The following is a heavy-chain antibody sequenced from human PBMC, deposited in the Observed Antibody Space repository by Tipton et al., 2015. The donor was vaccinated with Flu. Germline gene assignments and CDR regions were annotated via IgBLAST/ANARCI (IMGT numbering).Heavy chain of an antibody. CDR2: MNPNSGNT. CDR1: GYTFTSYD. J-gene: IGHJ6*02. Sequence: QLVQSGAEVKKPGASVKVSCKASGYTFTSYDINWVRQATGQGLEWMGWMNPNSGNTGYAQKFQGRVTMTRNTSISTAYMELSSLRSEDTAVYYCARGSKYYDFWSGYSDYYYYGMDVWGQGP. D-gene: IGHD3-3*01. V-gene: IGHV1-8*01. CDR3: ARGSKYYDFWSGYSDYYYYGMDV.